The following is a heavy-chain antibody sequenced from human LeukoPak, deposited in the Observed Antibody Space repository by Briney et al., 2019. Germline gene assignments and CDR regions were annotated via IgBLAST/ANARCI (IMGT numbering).Heavy chain of an antibody. CDR2: INHSGST. J-gene: IGHJ6*03. CDR1: GGSISSSNC. V-gene: IGHV4-4*02. Sequence: NPSETLSLTCAVSGGSISSSNCWSWVRQPPGKGLEWVGEINHSGSTNYNPSLKSRVTISVDTSKNQFSLKLSSVTAADTAVYYCARRGYGSGSYYAKYYYYYMDVWGKGTTVTISS. CDR3: ARRGYGSGSYYAKYYYYYMDV. D-gene: IGHD3-10*01.